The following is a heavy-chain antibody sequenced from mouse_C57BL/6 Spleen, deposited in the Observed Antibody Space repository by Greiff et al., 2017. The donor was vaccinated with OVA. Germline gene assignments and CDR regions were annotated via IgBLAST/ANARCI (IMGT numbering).Heavy chain of an antibody. D-gene: IGHD2-4*01. CDR1: GYTFTDYY. CDR3: AREDYDYEKVFDY. Sequence: EVQLQQSGPELVKPGASVKISCKASGYTFTDYYMNWVKQSHGKSLEWIGDINPNNGGTSYNQKFKGKATLTVDKSSSTAYMELRSLKSEDSAVYYCAREDYDYEKVFDYWGQGTTLTVSS. CDR2: INPNNGGT. J-gene: IGHJ2*01. V-gene: IGHV1-26*01.